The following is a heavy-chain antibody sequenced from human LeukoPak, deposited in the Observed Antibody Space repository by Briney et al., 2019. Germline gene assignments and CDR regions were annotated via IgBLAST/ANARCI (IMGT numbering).Heavy chain of an antibody. Sequence: GGSLRLSCAASGFTFSSYSMNWVRQAPGKGLEWVSSISSSSSYIYYADSVKGRFTISRDNAKNSLYLQMNSLRAEDTAVYYCARGPQAGTSNYWGQGTLVTVSS. CDR1: GFTFSSYS. J-gene: IGHJ4*02. CDR2: ISSSSSYI. D-gene: IGHD6-13*01. CDR3: ARGPQAGTSNY. V-gene: IGHV3-21*01.